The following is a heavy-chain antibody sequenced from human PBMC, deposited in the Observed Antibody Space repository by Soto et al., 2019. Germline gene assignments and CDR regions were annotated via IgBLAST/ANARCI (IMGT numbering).Heavy chain of an antibody. Sequence: SETLSLTCTVSGGSISSGDYYWSWIRQPPGKGLEWIGYIYYSGSTYYNPSLKSRVTISVDTSKNQFSLKLSSVTAADTAVYYCARVLYYDILTGYGDYGMDVWGQGTTVTGLL. D-gene: IGHD3-9*01. CDR3: ARVLYYDILTGYGDYGMDV. J-gene: IGHJ6*02. CDR2: IYYSGST. CDR1: GGSISSGDYY. V-gene: IGHV4-30-4*01.